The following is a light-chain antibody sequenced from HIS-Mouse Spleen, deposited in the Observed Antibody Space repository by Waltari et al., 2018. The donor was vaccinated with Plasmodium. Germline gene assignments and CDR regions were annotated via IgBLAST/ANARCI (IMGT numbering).Light chain of an antibody. CDR2: KDS. CDR1: ALPKQY. Sequence: SYELTQPPSVSVSPGQTARITCSGDALPKQYAYWYQQKPGQAPVLGIYKDSERPSGIPERFSGSSSRTTVTLTISGVQAEDEADYYCQTADSSGTPNWVFGGGTKLTVL. J-gene: IGLJ3*02. V-gene: IGLV3-25*03. CDR3: QTADSSGTPNWV.